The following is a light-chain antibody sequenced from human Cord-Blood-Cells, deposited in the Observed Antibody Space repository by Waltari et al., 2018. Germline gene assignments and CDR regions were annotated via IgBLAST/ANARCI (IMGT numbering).Light chain of an antibody. CDR3: QQSRA. V-gene: IGKV1-5*03. CDR2: KAS. CDR1: QSISSW. Sequence: DIQMTHSPSTLSASVGDRVTITCRASQSISSWLAWYQQKPGKAPKLLIYKASSLESGVPSRFSGSGSGTEFTLTISSLQPDDFATYYCQQSRAFGQGTKVEIK. J-gene: IGKJ1*01.